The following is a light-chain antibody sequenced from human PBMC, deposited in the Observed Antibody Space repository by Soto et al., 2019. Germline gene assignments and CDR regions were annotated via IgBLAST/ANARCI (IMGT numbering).Light chain of an antibody. J-gene: IGLJ3*02. Sequence: QSALTQPRSVSESPGQPVTISCTGTSSDIGGYDYVSWYQQHPGKAPKLIIYDVGKRPSGVPDRFSGSKSGITASLTISGLQAEDEADYYCCSYACGVSWVFGGGTKVTVL. CDR1: SSDIGGYDY. V-gene: IGLV2-11*01. CDR2: DVG. CDR3: CSYACGVSWV.